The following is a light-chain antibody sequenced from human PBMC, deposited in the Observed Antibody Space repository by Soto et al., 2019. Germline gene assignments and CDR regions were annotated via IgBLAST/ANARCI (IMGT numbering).Light chain of an antibody. Sequence: DIQRTQSPSSLSASVGDRVIITCRASQGISNYLAWYQQKPGKVPKLLIYAASTLQSGVPSRFSGSGSGTDFTLTISSLQPEDVASYYCQNYNSAPFTFGGGTNVEIK. J-gene: IGKJ4*01. CDR1: QGISNY. V-gene: IGKV1-27*01. CDR2: AAS. CDR3: QNYNSAPFT.